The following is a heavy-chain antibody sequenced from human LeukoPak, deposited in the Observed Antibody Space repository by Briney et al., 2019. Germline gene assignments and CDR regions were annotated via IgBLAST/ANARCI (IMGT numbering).Heavy chain of an antibody. V-gene: IGHV4-34*01. CDR2: INHGGST. J-gene: IGHJ5*02. Sequence: SETLSLTCAVYVGSFSGYYWTWIRQPPGKGLEWIGEINHGGSTNYNPSLKSRVTISVDTSKNQFSLKLSSVTAADTAVYYCAREPVVVPAAVGWFDPWGQGTLVTVSS. CDR3: AREPVVVPAAVGWFDP. CDR1: VGSFSGYY. D-gene: IGHD2-2*01.